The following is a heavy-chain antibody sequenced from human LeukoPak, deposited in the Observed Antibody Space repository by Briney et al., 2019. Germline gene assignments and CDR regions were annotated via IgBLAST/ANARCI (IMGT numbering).Heavy chain of an antibody. CDR2: IYHSGST. D-gene: IGHD3-10*01. CDR1: GGSISSYY. V-gene: IGHV4-38-2*02. Sequence: SETLSLTCTVSGGSISSYYWGWIRQPPGKGLEWIGSIYHSGSTYYNPSLKSRVTISVDTSKNQLSLKLSSVTAADTAVYYCARLHGSGSYYPKYWGQGTLVTVSS. J-gene: IGHJ4*02. CDR3: ARLHGSGSYYPKY.